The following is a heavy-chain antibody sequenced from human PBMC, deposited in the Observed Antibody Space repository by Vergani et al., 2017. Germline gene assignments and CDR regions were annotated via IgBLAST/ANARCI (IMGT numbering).Heavy chain of an antibody. CDR2: ISAYNGNT. CDR3: ARAGVGLLAAAGTGNWFDP. J-gene: IGHJ5*02. D-gene: IGHD6-13*01. CDR1: RYPFSRYG. V-gene: IGHV1-18*01. Sequence: QAQLVQSGAEVKKPGASVRVSCKASRYPFSRYGISWVRQAPGQGLEWMGWISAYNGNTNYAQKLQGRVTMTTDTSTSTAYMELRSLRSDDTAVYYCARAGVGLLAAAGTGNWFDPWGQGTLVTVSS.